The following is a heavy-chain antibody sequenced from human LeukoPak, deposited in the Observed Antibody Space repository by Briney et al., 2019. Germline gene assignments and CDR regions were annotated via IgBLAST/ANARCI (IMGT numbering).Heavy chain of an antibody. CDR3: ARDVRITMIVVVPWAFDI. V-gene: IGHV4-39*07. J-gene: IGHJ3*02. CDR2: IYYSGTT. D-gene: IGHD3-22*01. Sequence: SETLSLTCTVSGGTMSSSSYYWGWIRQSPGKGLEWIANIYYSGTTYYNPSLKSRVTISVDTSKNQFSLKLSSVTAADTAVYYCARDVRITMIVVVPWAFDIWGQGTMVTVSS. CDR1: GGTMSSSSYY.